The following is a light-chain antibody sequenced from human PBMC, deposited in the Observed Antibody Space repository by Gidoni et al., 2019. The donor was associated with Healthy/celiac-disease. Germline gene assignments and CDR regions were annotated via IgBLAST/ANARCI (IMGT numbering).Light chain of an antibody. CDR1: QSSSSY. CDR2: AAS. Sequence: DIQMTQSPSSLSASVGDRVTITCRASQSSSSYLNWYQQKQGKAPKLLIYAASSLQSGVPSRFSGSGSGTDFTLTTSSLQPEDFSTYYCQQSYSTPPITFXXXTRLEIK. J-gene: IGKJ5*01. CDR3: QQSYSTPPIT. V-gene: IGKV1-39*01.